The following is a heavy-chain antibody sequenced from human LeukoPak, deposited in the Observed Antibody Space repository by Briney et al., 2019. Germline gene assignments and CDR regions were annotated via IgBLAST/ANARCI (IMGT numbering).Heavy chain of an antibody. V-gene: IGHV4-59*01. CDR1: GGSISSYY. J-gene: IGHJ4*02. CDR3: AASSDDPVYYFDY. Sequence: SETLSLTCTVSGGSISSYYWSWIRQPPGKGLEWIGYIYYSGNTNYNPSLKSRVTISVDTSKNQFSLKLSSVTAADTAVYYCAASSDDPVYYFDYWGQGTLVTVSS. CDR2: IYYSGNT. D-gene: IGHD3-22*01.